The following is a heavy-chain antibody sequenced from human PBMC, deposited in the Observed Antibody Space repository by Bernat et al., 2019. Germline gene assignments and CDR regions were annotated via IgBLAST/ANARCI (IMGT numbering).Heavy chain of an antibody. D-gene: IGHD2-21*01. V-gene: IGHV3-23*01. J-gene: IGHJ5*02. Sequence: EVQLLQSGGGLVQPGGSLRLSCAASGFSFNSYAMSWLRQVPGKGLDWVSVISSTGEKTFYAESVKGRFTISRDNSRNTVSLQMNGLRSEDSALYYCAKAISSAGINWFDPWGQGTLVTVSS. CDR1: GFSFNSYA. CDR3: AKAISSAGINWFDP. CDR2: ISSTGEKT.